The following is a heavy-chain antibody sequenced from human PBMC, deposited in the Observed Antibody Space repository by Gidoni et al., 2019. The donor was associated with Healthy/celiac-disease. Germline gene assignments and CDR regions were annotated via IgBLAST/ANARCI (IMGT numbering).Heavy chain of an antibody. Sequence: EVQLVESGGGLVRPGRSLRLSCAASGFTFDDYAMHWVRQAPGKGLEWVSGISWNSVSIGYADSVKGRFTISRDNAKNSLYLQMNSLRAEDTALYYCAKDRLTLNYGAFDIWGQGTMVTVSS. J-gene: IGHJ3*02. CDR3: AKDRLTLNYGAFDI. D-gene: IGHD1-7*01. CDR2: ISWNSVSI. V-gene: IGHV3-9*01. CDR1: GFTFDDYA.